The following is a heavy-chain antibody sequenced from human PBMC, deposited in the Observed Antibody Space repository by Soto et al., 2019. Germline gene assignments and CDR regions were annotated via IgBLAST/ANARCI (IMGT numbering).Heavy chain of an antibody. CDR1: GGSISSYY. CDR3: ARDSGGGIAY. D-gene: IGHD3-10*01. CDR2: IYYTGST. V-gene: IGHV4-59*01. Sequence: SETLSLTCTVSGGSISSYYWTWIRQPPGKTLEWIGYIYYTGSTNFNPSLKSRVTMSVDTSKNHFSLSLTSVTAADTAVYYCARDSGGGIAYWGQGILVTVSS. J-gene: IGHJ4*02.